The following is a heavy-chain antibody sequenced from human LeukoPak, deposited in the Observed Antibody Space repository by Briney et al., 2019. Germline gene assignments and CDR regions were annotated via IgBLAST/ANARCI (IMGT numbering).Heavy chain of an antibody. CDR3: AKDPDYDYVWGSFGY. Sequence: GGSLRLSCAASGFTFSSYAMSWVRQAPGKGLEWVSAISGSGGSTYYADSVKGRFTISRDNSKNTLYLQMNSLRAEDTAVYYCAKDPDYDYVWGSFGYWGQGTLVTVSS. V-gene: IGHV3-23*01. D-gene: IGHD3-16*01. J-gene: IGHJ4*02. CDR2: ISGSGGST. CDR1: GFTFSSYA.